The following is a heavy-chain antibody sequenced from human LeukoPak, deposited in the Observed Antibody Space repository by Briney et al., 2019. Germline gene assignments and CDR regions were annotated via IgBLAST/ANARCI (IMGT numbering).Heavy chain of an antibody. CDR2: IKEEAGQR. CDR1: GLLSDVSW. V-gene: IGHV3-7*01. CDR3: SRASGEKLLRH. D-gene: IGHD4-17*01. J-gene: IGHJ4*02. Sequence: GGSLTLSCLLYGLLSDVSWVTWARLPRGGGRECVANIKEEAGQRYYIDSVKGRFSVSRDNTKNMVYIQTNRLRVNDTAVYYCSRASGEKLLRHWGQGTLVTVSS.